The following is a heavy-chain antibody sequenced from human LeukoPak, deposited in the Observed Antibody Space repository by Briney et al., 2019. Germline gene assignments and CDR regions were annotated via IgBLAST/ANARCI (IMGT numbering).Heavy chain of an antibody. Sequence: GGSLRLSCAASGFTFSSHTMNWVRQAPGKGLEWLSSISSCSNHIYHADSIKGRFTISRDNAKNSLYLQMNSLGVEDTAVYYCARGAPEVVLMVYADMDVWGKGNTVTVSS. J-gene: IGHJ6*03. CDR3: ARGAPEVVLMVYADMDV. CDR1: GFTFSSHT. CDR2: ISSCSNHI. V-gene: IGHV3-21*01. D-gene: IGHD2-8*01.